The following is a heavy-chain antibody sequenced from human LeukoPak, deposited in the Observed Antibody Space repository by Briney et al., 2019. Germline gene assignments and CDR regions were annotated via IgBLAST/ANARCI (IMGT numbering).Heavy chain of an antibody. D-gene: IGHD3-3*01. CDR2: IIPIFGTA. CDR3: ARGFPRISKERLANYYYYMDV. Sequence: ASVKVSCKASGGTFSSYAISWVRQAPGQGLEWMGGIIPIFGTANYAQKFQGRVTITTDESTSTAYMELSSLRSEDTAVYYCARGFPRISKERLANYYYYMDVWGKGTTVTVSS. J-gene: IGHJ6*03. CDR1: GGTFSSYA. V-gene: IGHV1-69*05.